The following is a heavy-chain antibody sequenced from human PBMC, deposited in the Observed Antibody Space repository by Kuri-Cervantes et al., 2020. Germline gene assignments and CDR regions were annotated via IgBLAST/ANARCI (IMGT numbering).Heavy chain of an antibody. Sequence: GESLKISCAASGFTFSSYWMSWVRQAPGKGLEWVSVIYSGGSTYYADSVKGRFTISRDNSKNTLYLQMNSLRAEDTAVYYCARGSSSGWTQYFDYWGQGTLVTVSS. CDR2: IYSGGST. J-gene: IGHJ4*02. V-gene: IGHV3-66*01. CDR3: ARGSSSGWTQYFDY. D-gene: IGHD6-19*01. CDR1: GFTFSSYW.